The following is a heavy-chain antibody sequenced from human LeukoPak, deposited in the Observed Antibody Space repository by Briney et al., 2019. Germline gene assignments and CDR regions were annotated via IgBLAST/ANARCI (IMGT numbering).Heavy chain of an antibody. Sequence: GGSLRLSCAASGFTFSSYAMSWVRQAPGKGLEWVSAISGSGGSTYYADSVKGRFTISRDNSKNTLYLQMNSLRAEDTAVYYCASYCSSTSCPRKALDGWGQGTLVTVSS. V-gene: IGHV3-23*01. CDR1: GFTFSSYA. CDR3: ASYCSSTSCPRKALDG. CDR2: ISGSGGST. J-gene: IGHJ4*02. D-gene: IGHD2-2*01.